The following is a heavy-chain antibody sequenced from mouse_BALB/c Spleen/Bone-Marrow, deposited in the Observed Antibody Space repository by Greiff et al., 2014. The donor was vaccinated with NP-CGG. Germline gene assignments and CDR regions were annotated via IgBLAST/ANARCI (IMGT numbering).Heavy chain of an antibody. D-gene: IGHD1-1*01. CDR1: GFNIKDTY. CDR2: IDPANGDI. V-gene: IGHV14-3*02. Sequence: DVKLQESGSELVKPGASVKLSCAASGFNIKDTYMHWVKQRPEQGLEWIGRIDPANGDIKYDPKFQGKATITADTSSNTAYLQLSSLTSEDTAVYYCTRPSFYYGSSYWYFDVWGAGTTVTVSS. J-gene: IGHJ1*01. CDR3: TRPSFYYGSSYWYFDV.